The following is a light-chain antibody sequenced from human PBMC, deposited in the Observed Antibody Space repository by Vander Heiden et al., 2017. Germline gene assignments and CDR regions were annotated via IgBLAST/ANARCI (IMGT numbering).Light chain of an antibody. CDR3: VLSYSGARPV. CDR1: TGAVTSGHF. J-gene: IGLJ2*01. V-gene: IGLV7-46*01. CDR2: DTG. Sequence: QAVVPQAPSLTVSPGETVTLTCASTTGAVTSGHFPYWVQRNPGQAPRTLIYDTGRKLSVTPARLSGSLLGGKAALTLSGAQPEDEAEYYCVLSYSGARPVFGGGTKLTVL.